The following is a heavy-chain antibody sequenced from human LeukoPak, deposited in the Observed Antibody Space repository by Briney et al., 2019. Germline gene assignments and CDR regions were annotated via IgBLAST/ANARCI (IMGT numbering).Heavy chain of an antibody. CDR1: EFTFDDYG. Sequence: GGSLRLSCAASEFTFDDYGMGWVRQAPGKGLKWVSGINWNGGSTGYADSVKGRFTISRDNAKNSLYMQMNSLRAEDTALYYCARDIGPHAFDIWGQGTMATVSS. CDR3: ARDIGPHAFDI. D-gene: IGHD1-26*01. CDR2: INWNGGST. J-gene: IGHJ3*02. V-gene: IGHV3-20*04.